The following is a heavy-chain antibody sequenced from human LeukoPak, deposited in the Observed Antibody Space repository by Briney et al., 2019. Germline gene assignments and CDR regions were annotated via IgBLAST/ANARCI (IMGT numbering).Heavy chain of an antibody. CDR2: IYTSGST. Sequence: SETLSLTCTVSGGSISNYYWGWIRQPAGKGLEWIGRIYTSGSTDYNSSLKSRVTVSVDTSTSQFSLRLSSVTAADTAMYYCARAYGSGRGAFDIWGQGTMVTVSS. D-gene: IGHD3-10*01. CDR3: ARAYGSGRGAFDI. V-gene: IGHV4-4*07. CDR1: GGSISNYY. J-gene: IGHJ3*02.